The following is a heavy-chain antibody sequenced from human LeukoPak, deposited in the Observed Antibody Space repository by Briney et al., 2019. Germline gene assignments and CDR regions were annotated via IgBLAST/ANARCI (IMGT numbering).Heavy chain of an antibody. V-gene: IGHV3-21*01. CDR3: ARADGYNSFDY. CDR2: ISSSSRYI. Sequence: PGGTLRLSCAASGFTFSNFGMNWVRQAPGKGLEWVSCISSSSRYIYYADSVKGRFTISRDNAKNSLYLQMNSLRAEDTAVYDCARADGYNSFDYWGREPWSPSP. J-gene: IGHJ4*02. CDR1: GFTFSNFG. D-gene: IGHD5-24*01.